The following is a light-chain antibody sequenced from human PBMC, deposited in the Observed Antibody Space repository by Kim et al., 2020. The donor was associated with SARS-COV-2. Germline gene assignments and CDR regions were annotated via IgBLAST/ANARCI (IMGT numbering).Light chain of an antibody. CDR2: DNN. CDR3: GTWDSSLRGV. Sequence: QSVLTQPPSVSAAPGQKVTISCSGSSSNIGNNYVYWYQQLPGTAPKLLIYDNNKRPSGIPDRFSGSKSGTSATLGITGLQTGDEADYYCGTWDSSLRGVFGGGTQLTVL. J-gene: IGLJ2*01. CDR1: SSNIGNNY. V-gene: IGLV1-51*01.